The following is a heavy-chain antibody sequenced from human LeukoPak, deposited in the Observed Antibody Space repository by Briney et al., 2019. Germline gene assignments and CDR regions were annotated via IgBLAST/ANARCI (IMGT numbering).Heavy chain of an antibody. CDR3: ARNSGGQWLGDFDY. D-gene: IGHD6-19*01. Sequence: SWVRQAPGKGLEWVSGINWNGGSTGYADSVRGRFTISRDNAKNSLYLQMNSLRAEDTALYYCARNSGGQWLGDFDYWGQGTLVTVSS. CDR2: INWNGGST. J-gene: IGHJ4*02. V-gene: IGHV3-20*03.